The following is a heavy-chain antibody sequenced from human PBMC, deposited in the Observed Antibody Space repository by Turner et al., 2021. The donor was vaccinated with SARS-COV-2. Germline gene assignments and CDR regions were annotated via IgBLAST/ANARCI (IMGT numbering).Heavy chain of an antibody. Sequence: SMHWVRQAPGKGLEWMGGFDPEDGETIYAQKFQGRVTMTEDTSTDTAYMELSSLRSEDTAVYYCATGVAVAGTPSEYYYYYGMDVWGQGTTVTVSS. CDR1: S. CDR3: ATGVAVAGTPSEYYYYYGMDV. V-gene: IGHV1-24*01. D-gene: IGHD6-19*01. J-gene: IGHJ6*02. CDR2: FDPEDGET.